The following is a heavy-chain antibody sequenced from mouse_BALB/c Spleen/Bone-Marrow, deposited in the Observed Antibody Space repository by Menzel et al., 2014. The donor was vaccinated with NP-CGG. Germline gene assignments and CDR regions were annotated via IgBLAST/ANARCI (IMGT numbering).Heavy chain of an antibody. V-gene: IGHV2-6-4*01. CDR1: GFSLSRYS. Sequence: VKLMESGPGLVSPSQRPSITCTVSGFSLSRYSLHWVRQPPGKGLEWLGMVWGGGSTDYNSALKSRLSISKDNSKSQVFLKMNSRQTDDTAMYYCARREYGKGMDYWGQGTSVTVSS. D-gene: IGHD2-10*02. CDR2: VWGGGST. CDR3: ARREYGKGMDY. J-gene: IGHJ4*01.